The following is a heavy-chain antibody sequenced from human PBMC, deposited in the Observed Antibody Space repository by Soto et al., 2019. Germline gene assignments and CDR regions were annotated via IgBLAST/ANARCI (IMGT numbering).Heavy chain of an antibody. D-gene: IGHD2-8*01. J-gene: IGHJ4*02. CDR3: ARYNSYAIDY. Sequence: KPSETLSLTCTVSGTSISSYYWSWIRQPPGKGLEWIANIHYSGTTNYNPSLASRVTLSVDMSKNQFSLKMTSVTAADRAMYFCARYNSYAIDYWGRGTLVTVSS. CDR2: IHYSGTT. V-gene: IGHV4-59*01. CDR1: GTSISSYY.